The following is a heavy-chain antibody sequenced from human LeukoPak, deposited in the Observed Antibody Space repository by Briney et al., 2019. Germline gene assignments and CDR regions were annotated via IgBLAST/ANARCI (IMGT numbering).Heavy chain of an antibody. J-gene: IGHJ4*02. CDR3: ARVEEVSSSWPFDY. Sequence: GGSLRLSCAASGVTFSSYSMNWVRQAPGKGLEWVSSISSSSSYIYYADSVKGRFTISRDNAKNSLYLQMNSLRPEDTAVYYCARVEEVSSSWPFDYWGQGTLVIVSS. V-gene: IGHV3-21*01. CDR2: ISSSSSYI. D-gene: IGHD6-13*01. CDR1: GVTFSSYS.